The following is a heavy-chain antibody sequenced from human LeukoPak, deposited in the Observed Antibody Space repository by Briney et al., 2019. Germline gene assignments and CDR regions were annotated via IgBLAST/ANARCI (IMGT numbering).Heavy chain of an antibody. CDR3: AREGYDSSGSFDY. Sequence: GGSLRLSCAASGFTVSSNYMSWVRQAPGKGLEWVSVIYSGGSTYYADSVKGRFTISRDNSKNTLYLQMNSLRAEDTAVYYCAREGYDSSGSFDYWGEGTLVTVSS. D-gene: IGHD3-22*01. V-gene: IGHV3-53*01. CDR2: IYSGGST. J-gene: IGHJ4*02. CDR1: GFTVSSNY.